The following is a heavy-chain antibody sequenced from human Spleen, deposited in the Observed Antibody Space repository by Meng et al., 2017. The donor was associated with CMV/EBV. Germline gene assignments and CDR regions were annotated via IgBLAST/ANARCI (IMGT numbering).Heavy chain of an antibody. D-gene: IGHD3-16*01. CDR2: INGDGRRT. CDR1: GLTFRNYW. Sequence: GSLRLSCAASGLTFRNYWMHWVRQVPGKGLMWVSRINGDGRRTTYADSVKGRFTISRDNAKNTLYLQMSSLRAEDTAVYYCAKGFGHHFDNWGQGTLVTVS. V-gene: IGHV3-74*01. J-gene: IGHJ4*02. CDR3: AKGFGHHFDN.